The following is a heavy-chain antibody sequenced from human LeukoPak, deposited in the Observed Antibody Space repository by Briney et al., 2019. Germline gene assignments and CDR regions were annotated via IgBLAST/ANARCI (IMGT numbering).Heavy chain of an antibody. CDR2: ISYSGST. Sequence: PSETLSLTCTVSGGSISSHHWSWIRQPPGKGLEWIGYISYSGSTNYSPSLKSRVTMLVDTSKNQFSLKLSSVTAADTAVYYCARHITDYSYFDYWGQGTLVTVSS. V-gene: IGHV4-59*08. D-gene: IGHD2-15*01. CDR1: GGSISSHH. J-gene: IGHJ4*02. CDR3: ARHITDYSYFDY.